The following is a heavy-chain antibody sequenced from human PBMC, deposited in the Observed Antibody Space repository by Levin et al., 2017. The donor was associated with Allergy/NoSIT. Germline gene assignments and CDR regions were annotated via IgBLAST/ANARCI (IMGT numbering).Heavy chain of an antibody. CDR2: IYYSGST. CDR3: ARVSDGSGYWDFDY. Sequence: SQTLSLPCSVSGGSIRSSYWSWIRQPPGKGLEWIGYIYYSGSTNYNPSLKSRVTISADTSKNQFSLKLTSVTAADTAVYYCARVSDGSGYWDFDYWGQGTLVTVSS. D-gene: IGHD3-22*01. CDR1: GGSIRSSY. V-gene: IGHV4-59*01. J-gene: IGHJ4*02.